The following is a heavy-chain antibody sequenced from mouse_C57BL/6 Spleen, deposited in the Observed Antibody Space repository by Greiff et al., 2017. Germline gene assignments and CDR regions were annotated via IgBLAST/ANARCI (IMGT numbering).Heavy chain of an antibody. Sequence: EVQVVESGEGLVKPGGSLKLSCAASGFTFSSYAMSWVRQTPEKRLEWVAYISSGGDYIYYADTVKGRFTISSDNARNTLYLQMSSLKSEDTAMYYCTRADYYGSSYRYAMDYWGQGTSVTVSS. D-gene: IGHD1-1*01. J-gene: IGHJ4*01. CDR1: GFTFSSYA. V-gene: IGHV5-9-1*02. CDR3: TRADYYGSSYRYAMDY. CDR2: ISSGGDYI.